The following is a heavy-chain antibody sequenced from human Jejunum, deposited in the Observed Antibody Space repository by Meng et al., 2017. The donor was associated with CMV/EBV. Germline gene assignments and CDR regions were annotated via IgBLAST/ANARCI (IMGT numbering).Heavy chain of an antibody. CDR2: INPTSGGT. CDR1: GYPFATYF. D-gene: IGHD5-12*01. CDR3: ARKYNGYWFDP. J-gene: IGHJ5*02. V-gene: IGHV1-2*02. Sequence: KASGYPFATYFMHWVRQAPGQGPEWMGWINPTSGGTSYAEKFQGRVTMTRDTSISTAYMELSRLRSDDTAVYYCARKYNGYWFDPWGQGTLGTVSS.